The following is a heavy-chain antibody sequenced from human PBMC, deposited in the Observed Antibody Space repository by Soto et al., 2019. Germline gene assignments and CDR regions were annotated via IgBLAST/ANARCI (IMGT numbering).Heavy chain of an antibody. J-gene: IGHJ3*02. CDR3: ARDPGQLAADDAFDI. CDR2: IIPILGIA. D-gene: IGHD6-6*01. V-gene: IGHV1-69*04. CDR1: GGTFSSYT. Sequence: SVKVSCKASGGTFSSYTSSWVRQAPGQGLEWMGRIIPILGIANYAQKFQGRVTITADKSTSTAYMELSSLRSEDTAVYYCARDPGQLAADDAFDIWGQGTMVTVSS.